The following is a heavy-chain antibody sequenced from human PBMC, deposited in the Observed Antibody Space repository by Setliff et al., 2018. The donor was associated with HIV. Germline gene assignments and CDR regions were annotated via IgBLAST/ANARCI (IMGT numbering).Heavy chain of an antibody. CDR1: GGTFSSYA. V-gene: IGHV1-69*13. CDR3: ARDPPTYDSSGYSFDS. Sequence: SVKVSCKASGGTFSSYAISWVRQAPGQGLEWMGAIFPIFGTPNYAQKFQGRVTISADESTSTAYMELSSLTSEDTAVYYCARDPPTYDSSGYSFDSWGQGTLVTVSS. D-gene: IGHD3-22*01. CDR2: IFPIFGTP. J-gene: IGHJ4*02.